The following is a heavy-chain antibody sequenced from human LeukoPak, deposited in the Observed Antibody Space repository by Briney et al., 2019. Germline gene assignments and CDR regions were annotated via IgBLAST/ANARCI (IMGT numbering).Heavy chain of an antibody. J-gene: IGHJ4*02. CDR2: ITGSGGST. CDR1: GFTFYSYA. D-gene: IGHD5-18*01. CDR3: ARYLDSYGYLDY. V-gene: IGHV3-23*01. Sequence: GGSLRLSCAASGFTFYSYAMNWVRQAPGKGLEWVSAITGSGGSTYYADSVKGRFTISRDNSKNTLYLQMNSLRAEDTAVYYCARYLDSYGYLDYWGQGTLVTVSS.